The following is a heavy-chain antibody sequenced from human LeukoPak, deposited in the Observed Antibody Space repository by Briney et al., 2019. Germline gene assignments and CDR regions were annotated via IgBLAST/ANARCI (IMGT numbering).Heavy chain of an antibody. J-gene: IGHJ2*01. CDR3: ARGVRDPKGRWYFDL. CDR2: INHSGST. V-gene: IGHV4-34*01. CDR1: GGSFSGYH. D-gene: IGHD3-3*01. Sequence: PSETLSLTCAVYGGSFSGYHWSWVRQPPGKGLEWIGEINHSGSTNYNPSLKSRVTISVDTSKNQFSLKLSSVTAADTAVYYCARGVRDPKGRWYFDLWGRGTLVTVSS.